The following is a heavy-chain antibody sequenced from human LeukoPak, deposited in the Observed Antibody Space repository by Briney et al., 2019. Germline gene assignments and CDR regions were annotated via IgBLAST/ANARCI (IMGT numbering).Heavy chain of an antibody. CDR2: ISAYNGNT. CDR3: ARSGGYDFPYYMDV. D-gene: IGHD5-12*01. J-gene: IGHJ6*03. V-gene: IGHV1-18*01. Sequence: ASVKVSCKASGYTFTSYGISWVRQAPGQGLEWMGWISAYNGNTNYAQKLQGRVTMTTDTSTSTAYIELRSLRSDDTAVYYCARSGGYDFPYYMDVWGKGTTVTVSS. CDR1: GYTFTSYG.